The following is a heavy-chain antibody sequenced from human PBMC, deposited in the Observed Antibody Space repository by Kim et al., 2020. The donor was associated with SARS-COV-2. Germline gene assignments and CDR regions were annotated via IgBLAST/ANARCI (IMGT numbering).Heavy chain of an antibody. V-gene: IGHV1-2*06. J-gene: IGHJ6*02. Sequence: ASVKVSCKAAGYTFIGDDIHWVRQAPGQGLEWMGRISPNSGTIHYAQKFQGRVTMTRYTSISTAYLELSSLKPDDTAVYYCARNDGLDVWGQGTTITVSS. CDR3: ARNDGLDV. D-gene: IGHD3-16*01. CDR2: ISPNSGTI. CDR1: GYTFIGDD.